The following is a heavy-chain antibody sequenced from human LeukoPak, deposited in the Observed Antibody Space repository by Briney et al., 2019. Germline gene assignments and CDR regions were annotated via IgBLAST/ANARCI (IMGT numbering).Heavy chain of an antibody. V-gene: IGHV1-69*04. J-gene: IGHJ3*02. CDR2: IIPILGIA. CDR3: ARGRIAVALDAFDI. CDR1: GGTFSSYA. D-gene: IGHD6-19*01. Sequence: SVKVSCKASGGTFSSYAISWVRQAPGQGLEWMGRIIPILGIANYAQKFQGRVTITADKSTSTAYMELSSLRSEDTAVYYCARGRIAVALDAFDIWGQGTMVTVSS.